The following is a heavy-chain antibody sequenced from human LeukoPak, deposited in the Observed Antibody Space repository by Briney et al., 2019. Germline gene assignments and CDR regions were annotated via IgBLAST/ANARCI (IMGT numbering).Heavy chain of an antibody. J-gene: IGHJ4*02. CDR3: ALPVGATLADY. V-gene: IGHV3-23*01. CDR1: GFTFSSYA. CDR2: ISGSGGST. Sequence: GGSLRLSCAASGFTFSSYATSWVRQAPGKGLEWVSAISGSGGSTYYADSVKGRFTISRDNSKNTLYLQMNSMRAEDPAVYYCALPVGATLADYWGQGTLVTVSS. D-gene: IGHD1-26*01.